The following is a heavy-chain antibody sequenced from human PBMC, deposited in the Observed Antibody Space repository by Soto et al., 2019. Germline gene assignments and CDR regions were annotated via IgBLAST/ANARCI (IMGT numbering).Heavy chain of an antibody. CDR2: ITDSGGST. Sequence: GGSLRLSCAASGFTFSSHAMSWVRQAPGKGLEWVSAITDSGGSTYYADSVKGRFTISRDNSKNTLYLQMDSLRAEDTAVYYCAGTTVTYYYYYMDVWGKGTTVTVSS. J-gene: IGHJ6*03. V-gene: IGHV3-23*01. D-gene: IGHD4-17*01. CDR3: AGTTVTYYYYYMDV. CDR1: GFTFSSHA.